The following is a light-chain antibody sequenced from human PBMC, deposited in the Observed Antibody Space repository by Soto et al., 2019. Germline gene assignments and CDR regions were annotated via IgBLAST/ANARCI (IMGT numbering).Light chain of an antibody. CDR1: QSVSSY. CDR3: QQQSSWPPLT. J-gene: IGKJ1*01. V-gene: IGKV3-11*01. Sequence: EIGLTQSPSTLSVSPGERATLSCRASQSVSSYLAWYQQKPGQAPRLLIYDASNRATGIPARFSGSGSGTYFTLTSSIQSQDFFAYYCQQQSSWPPLTFGQGTKVDIK. CDR2: DAS.